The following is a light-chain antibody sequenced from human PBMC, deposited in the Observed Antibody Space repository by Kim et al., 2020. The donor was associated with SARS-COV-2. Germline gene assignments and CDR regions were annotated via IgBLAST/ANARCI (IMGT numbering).Light chain of an antibody. CDR2: EVS. J-gene: IGLJ3*02. V-gene: IGLV2-23*02. CDR1: SNDVGSYNL. Sequence: GPSITISCTGTSNDVGSYNLVSWYQQHPGKATKLMIYEVSKRPSGVSNRFSGSKSGNTASLTISGLQAEDEADYYCCSYAGSSTFVFGGGTQLTVL. CDR3: CSYAGSSTFV.